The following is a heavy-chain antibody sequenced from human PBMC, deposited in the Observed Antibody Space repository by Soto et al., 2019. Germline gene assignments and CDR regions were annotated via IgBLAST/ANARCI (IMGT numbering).Heavy chain of an antibody. D-gene: IGHD3-3*01. Sequence: ESGGGVVQPGRSLRLSCAASGFTFSSYGMHWVRQAPGKGLEWVAVISYDGSNKYYADSVKGRFTISRDNSKNTLYLQMNSLRAEDTAVYYCAKEYDFWDWGQGTTVTVSS. CDR1: GFTFSSYG. CDR3: AKEYDFWD. V-gene: IGHV3-30*18. J-gene: IGHJ6*02. CDR2: ISYDGSNK.